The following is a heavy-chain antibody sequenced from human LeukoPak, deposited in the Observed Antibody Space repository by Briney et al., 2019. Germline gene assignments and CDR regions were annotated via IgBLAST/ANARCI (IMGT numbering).Heavy chain of an antibody. CDR3: ARARRLIGSGSLGDFDY. Sequence: SSETLSPTCTVSGGSISSYYWSWIRQPPGKGLEWIGYIYYSGSTNYNPSLKSRVTISVDTSKNQFSLKLSSVTAADTAVYYCARARRLIGSGSLGDFDYWGQGTLVTVSS. J-gene: IGHJ4*02. D-gene: IGHD3-10*01. CDR2: IYYSGST. CDR1: GGSISSYY. V-gene: IGHV4-59*01.